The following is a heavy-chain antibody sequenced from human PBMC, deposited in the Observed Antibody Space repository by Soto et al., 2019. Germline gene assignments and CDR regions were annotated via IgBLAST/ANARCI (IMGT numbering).Heavy chain of an antibody. CDR3: ARPSLIPDMVRGVPQRNDAFDI. J-gene: IGHJ3*02. CDR2: IYYSGST. CDR1: GGSISSYY. V-gene: IGHV4-59*01. Sequence: QVQLQESGPGLVKPSETLSLTCTVSGGSISSYYWSWIRQPPGKGLEWIGYIYYSGSTNYNPSLMSRVTISVDTSKNQFSPKLSSVTAADTAVYYCARPSLIPDMVRGVPQRNDAFDIWGQGTMVTVSS. D-gene: IGHD3-10*01.